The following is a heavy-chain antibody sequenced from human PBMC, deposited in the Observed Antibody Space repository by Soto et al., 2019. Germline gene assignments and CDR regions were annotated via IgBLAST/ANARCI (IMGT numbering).Heavy chain of an antibody. CDR2: ISGTGYGT. CDR1: GFTFSNNA. CDR3: AKARQAQSHYYYGMDV. V-gene: IGHV3-23*01. J-gene: IGHJ6*02. Sequence: GESLRLSCTASGFTFSNNAINWVRQAPGKGLEWVSGISGTGYGTYYADSVKGRFTISRDSSNNTLYLQMNSLRGEDTAIYYCAKARQAQSHYYYGMDVWGQGTPVTVSS.